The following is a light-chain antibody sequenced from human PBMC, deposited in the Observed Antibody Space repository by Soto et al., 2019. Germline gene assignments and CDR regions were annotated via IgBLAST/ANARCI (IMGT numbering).Light chain of an antibody. V-gene: IGKV1-27*01. CDR3: QEYNSAPYT. CDR2: AAS. J-gene: IGKJ2*01. Sequence: DIQMTQSPSSLSASVGDRVTITCRASQGISNYLAWYQQKPGKVPKVLIYAASTLQSGVPSRFSDSGSGTDLPLTISSLQPEDVATYYCQEYNSAPYTFGQGTKLEIK. CDR1: QGISNY.